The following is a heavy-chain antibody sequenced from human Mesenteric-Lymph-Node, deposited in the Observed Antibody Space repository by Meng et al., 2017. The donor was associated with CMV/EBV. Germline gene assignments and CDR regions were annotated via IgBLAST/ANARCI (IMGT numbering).Heavy chain of an antibody. V-gene: IGHV4-61*01. CDR3: ARGTWEVRFDP. CDR1: GGSVSSGSYY. J-gene: IGHJ5*02. D-gene: IGHD1-26*01. CDR2: IYYSGST. Sequence: SETLSLTCTVSGGSVSSGSYYWSWIRQPPGKGLEWIGYIYYSGSTNYNPSLKSRVTISVDTSKNQFSLKLRSVTAADTAVYHCARGTWEVRFDPWGQGTLVTVSS.